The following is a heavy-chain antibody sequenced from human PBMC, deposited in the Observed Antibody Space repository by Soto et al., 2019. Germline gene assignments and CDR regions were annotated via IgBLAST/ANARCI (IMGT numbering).Heavy chain of an antibody. CDR1: GGSISSYY. J-gene: IGHJ5*02. CDR3: ARHRLGAYYYDSSALGGFDP. V-gene: IGHV4-59*08. Sequence: SETLSLTYTVSGGSISSYYWSWIRQPPGKGLEWIGYIYYSGSTNYNPSLKSRVTISVDTSKNQFSLKLSSVTAADTAVYYCARHRLGAYYYDSSALGGFDPWGQGTLVTVSS. D-gene: IGHD3-22*01. CDR2: IYYSGST.